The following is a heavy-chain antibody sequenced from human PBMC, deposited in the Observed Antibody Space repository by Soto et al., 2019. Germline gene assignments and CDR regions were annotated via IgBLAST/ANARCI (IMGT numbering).Heavy chain of an antibody. Sequence: VSGPTLVNPTQTLTLTCTFSGFSLSTSGMCVSWIRQPPGKALEWLALIDWDDDKYYSTSLKTRLTISKDTSKNQVVLTMTNMDPVDTATYYCARMSIAVAGSLPLYGMDVWGQGTTVTVSS. D-gene: IGHD6-19*01. CDR3: ARMSIAVAGSLPLYGMDV. CDR1: GFSLSTSGMC. V-gene: IGHV2-70*01. CDR2: IDWDDDK. J-gene: IGHJ6*02.